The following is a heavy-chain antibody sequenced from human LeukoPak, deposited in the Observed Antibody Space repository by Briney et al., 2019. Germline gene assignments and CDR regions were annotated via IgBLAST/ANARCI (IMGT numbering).Heavy chain of an antibody. CDR2: ISAYNGNT. J-gene: IGHJ3*02. Sequence: ASVKVSCKASGYTFTSYGISWVRQAPGQGLEWMGWISAYNGNTNYAQKLQGRVTMTRDTSISTAYMELSRLRSDDTAVYYCARDRVGDYDFWSGYPDAFDIWGQGTMVTVSS. CDR1: GYTFTSYG. CDR3: ARDRVGDYDFWSGYPDAFDI. V-gene: IGHV1-18*01. D-gene: IGHD3-3*01.